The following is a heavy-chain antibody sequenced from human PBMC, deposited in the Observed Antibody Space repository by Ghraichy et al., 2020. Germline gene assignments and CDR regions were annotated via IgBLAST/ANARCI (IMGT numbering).Heavy chain of an antibody. J-gene: IGHJ4*02. CDR1: GGSISNYY. CDR3: ARHKSPGFDF. CDR2: IYYTGST. Sequence: SETLSLTCTVSGGSISNYYWSWVRQPPGKGLEWIGYIYYTGSTNYNPSLKSRIAISVDTSKNQFSLKLRSVTAADTAVYYCARHKSPGFDFWGRGTLVTVSS. V-gene: IGHV4-59*08.